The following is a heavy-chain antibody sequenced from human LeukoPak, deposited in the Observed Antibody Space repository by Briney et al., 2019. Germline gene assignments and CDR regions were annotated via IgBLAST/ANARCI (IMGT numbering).Heavy chain of an antibody. D-gene: IGHD4/OR15-4a*01. Sequence: SETLSLTCTVSGGSISNYYWGWIRQPPGKGLEWIGYTYYSGSTNYNPSLKSRVTISVDTSKNQFSLKLNSVTAADTAVYYCARRAPPLYYFDYWGQGTLVTVSS. CDR1: GGSISNYY. CDR3: ARRAPPLYYFDY. J-gene: IGHJ4*02. V-gene: IGHV4-59*01. CDR2: TYYSGST.